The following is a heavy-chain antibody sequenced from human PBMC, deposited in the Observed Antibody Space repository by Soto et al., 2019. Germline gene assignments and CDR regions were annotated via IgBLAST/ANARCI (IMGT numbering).Heavy chain of an antibody. Sequence: QVQLVESGGGVVQPGRSLRLSCAASGFTFSSYGMHWVRQAPGKGREGVAVIWYDGSNKYYADSVKGRFTISRDNSKNTLYLQMNSLRAEDTAVYYCARDGYCSGGSCYSVPVFDYWGQGTLVTVSS. CDR2: IWYDGSNK. V-gene: IGHV3-33*01. D-gene: IGHD2-15*01. CDR1: GFTFSSYG. CDR3: ARDGYCSGGSCYSVPVFDY. J-gene: IGHJ4*02.